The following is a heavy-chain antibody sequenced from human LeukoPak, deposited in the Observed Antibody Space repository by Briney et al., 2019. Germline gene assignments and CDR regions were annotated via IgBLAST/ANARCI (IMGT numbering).Heavy chain of an antibody. Sequence: GGSLRLSCAASGFTFSTYVMTWVRQAPGKGLDWVSAVSDIGRSTYYAESVKGRFTISRDNSKNTLYLHMNSLRAEDTAVYYCAKRGMTTIKEGFDYWGQGTLVTVSS. J-gene: IGHJ4*02. V-gene: IGHV3-23*01. D-gene: IGHD5-24*01. CDR1: GFTFSTYV. CDR3: AKRGMTTIKEGFDY. CDR2: VSDIGRST.